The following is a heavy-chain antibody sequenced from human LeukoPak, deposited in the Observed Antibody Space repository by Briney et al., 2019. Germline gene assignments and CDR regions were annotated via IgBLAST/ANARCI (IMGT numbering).Heavy chain of an antibody. CDR3: ARVGSGGVYYYYMDV. D-gene: IGHD2-15*01. CDR2: INHSGST. J-gene: IGHJ6*03. CDR1: GGSISSGSYY. V-gene: IGHV4-39*01. Sequence: SETLSLTCTVSGGSISSGSYYWSWIRQPPGKGLEWIGEINHSGSTNYNPSLKSRVTISVDTSKNQFSLKLSSVTAADTAVYYCARVGSGGVYYYYMDVWGKGTTVTVSS.